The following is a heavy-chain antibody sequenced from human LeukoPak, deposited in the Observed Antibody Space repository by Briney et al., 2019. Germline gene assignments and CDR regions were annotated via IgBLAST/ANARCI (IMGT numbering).Heavy chain of an antibody. J-gene: IGHJ4*02. CDR3: ARDGPQYTDQAEGDYFDY. CDR1: GYTFTSYG. Sequence: SVKVSCKASGYTFTSYGISWVRQAPGQGLEWMGGIIPIFGTANYAQKFQGRVTITADESTSTAYMELSSLRSEDTAVYYCARDGPQYTDQAEGDYFDYWGQGTLVTVSS. CDR2: IIPIFGTA. D-gene: IGHD2-2*02. V-gene: IGHV1-69*13.